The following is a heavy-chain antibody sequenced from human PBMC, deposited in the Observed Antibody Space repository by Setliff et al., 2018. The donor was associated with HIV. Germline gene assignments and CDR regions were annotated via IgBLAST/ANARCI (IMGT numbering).Heavy chain of an antibody. CDR1: GYTFTGHY. CDR2: INPNSGGT. CDR3: ARLLVNDSSGYY. J-gene: IGHJ4*02. V-gene: IGHV1-2*06. D-gene: IGHD3-22*01. Sequence: ASVKVSCKASGYTFTGHYMHWVRQAPGQGLEWMGRINPNSGGTNYAQKLQGKFTMTRDTSISTAYMELSRLRSDDTAVYYCARLLVNDSSGYYWGQGTLVTVSS.